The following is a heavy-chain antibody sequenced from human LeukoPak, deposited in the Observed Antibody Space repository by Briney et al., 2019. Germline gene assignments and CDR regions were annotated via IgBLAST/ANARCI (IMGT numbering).Heavy chain of an antibody. CDR1: GGSFSGYY. CDR3: ARSGGYNWNEGLDY. D-gene: IGHD1-1*01. V-gene: IGHV4-34*01. Sequence: SETLSLTCAVYGGSFSGYYWSWIRQPPGKGLEWIGEIYHSGSTNYNPSLKSRVTISVDKSKNQFSLKLSSVTAADTAVYYCARSGGYNWNEGLDYWGQGTLVTVSS. J-gene: IGHJ4*02. CDR2: IYHSGST.